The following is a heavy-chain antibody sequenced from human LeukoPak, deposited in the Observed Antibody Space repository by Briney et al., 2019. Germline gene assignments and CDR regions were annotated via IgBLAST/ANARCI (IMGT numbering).Heavy chain of an antibody. CDR2: ISAYNGNT. Sequence: GASAKVSCKASGYTFTSYGISWVRQAPGQGLEWMGWISAYNGNTNYAQKLQGRVTMTTDTSTSTAYMELRSLRSDDTAVYYCARVDHYDFWSGYYKENWLDPWGQGTLVTVSS. D-gene: IGHD3-3*01. J-gene: IGHJ5*02. V-gene: IGHV1-18*01. CDR1: GYTFTSYG. CDR3: ARVDHYDFWSGYYKENWLDP.